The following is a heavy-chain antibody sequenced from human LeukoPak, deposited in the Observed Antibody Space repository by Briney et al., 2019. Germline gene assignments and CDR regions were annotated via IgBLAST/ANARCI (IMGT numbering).Heavy chain of an antibody. D-gene: IGHD3-10*01. CDR3: ASGEAITMVRGVGHKEGYFDY. CDR1: GGTFSSYA. V-gene: IGHV1-69*13. Sequence: SVTVSCKASGGTFSSYAISWVRQAPGQGLEWMGGIIPIFGTANYAQKFQGRVTITADESTSTAYMELSSLRSEDTAVYYCASGEAITMVRGVGHKEGYFDYWGQGTLVTVSS. CDR2: IIPIFGTA. J-gene: IGHJ4*02.